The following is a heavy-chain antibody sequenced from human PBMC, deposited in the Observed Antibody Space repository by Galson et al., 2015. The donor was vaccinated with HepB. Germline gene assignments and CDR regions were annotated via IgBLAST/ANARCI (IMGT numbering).Heavy chain of an antibody. CDR1: GFTFSNSA. J-gene: IGHJ4*02. V-gene: IGHV3-23*01. CDR2: VSGSGDST. D-gene: IGHD1-26*01. CDR3: AKERWLAATQYYFDY. Sequence: SLRLSCAASGFTFSNSAMSWVRQAPGKGLEWVSAVSGSGDSTYYADFVKSRFTISRDNSKNTLYLQMNSLRAEDTAVYYCAKERWLAATQYYFDYWGQGTLVTVSS.